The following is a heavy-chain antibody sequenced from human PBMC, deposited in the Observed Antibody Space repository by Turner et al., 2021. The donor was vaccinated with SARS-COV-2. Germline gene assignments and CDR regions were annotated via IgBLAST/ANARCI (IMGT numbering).Heavy chain of an antibody. J-gene: IGHJ4*02. D-gene: IGHD3-22*01. CDR2: ISQDGSQK. Sequence: EVQLVESGGGLVQPGGSLRLSCAASGFTFTNYWIGWVRQAPGEGLEWVAIISQDGSQKNYVDSLRGRFTISRDNAKQSLYLQMNSLRADDTAVYYCARDSGYYRFDFWGQGTLVTVSS. V-gene: IGHV3-7*03. CDR3: ARDSGYYRFDF. CDR1: GFTFTNYW.